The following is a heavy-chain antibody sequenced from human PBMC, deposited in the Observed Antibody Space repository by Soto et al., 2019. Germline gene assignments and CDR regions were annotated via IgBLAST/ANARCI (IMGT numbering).Heavy chain of an antibody. D-gene: IGHD3-3*01. Sequence: ASVKVSCKASGYTFTSYYMHWVRQAPGQGLEWMGIINPSGGSTSYAQKFQGRVTMTRDTSTSTVYMELSSLRSEDTAVYYCARGPFLYDFWSVGAFDIWGQGTMVTVSS. CDR3: ARGPFLYDFWSVGAFDI. CDR1: GYTFTSYY. J-gene: IGHJ3*02. CDR2: INPSGGST. V-gene: IGHV1-46*03.